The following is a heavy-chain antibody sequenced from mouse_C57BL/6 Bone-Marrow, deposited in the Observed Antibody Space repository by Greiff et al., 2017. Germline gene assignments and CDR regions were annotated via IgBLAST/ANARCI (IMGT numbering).Heavy chain of an antibody. Sequence: QVQLKQPGAELVKPGASVKLSCKASGYTFTSYWITWVKQRPGQGLEWIGDIYPTSGRTNYNEQFKSKALLTVDTSSNTAYMQLSSLTSEDSAVFYGASSGPLGRSFDFGGQGTALTVSS. D-gene: IGHD4-1*01. CDR1: GYTFTSYW. V-gene: IGHV1-55*01. CDR3: ASSGPLGRSFDF. CDR2: IYPTSGRT. J-gene: IGHJ2*01.